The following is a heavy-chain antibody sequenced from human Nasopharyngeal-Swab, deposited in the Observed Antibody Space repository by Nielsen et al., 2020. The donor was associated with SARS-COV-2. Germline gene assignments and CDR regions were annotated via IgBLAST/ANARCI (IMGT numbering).Heavy chain of an antibody. CDR2: INSDGSST. CDR1: GFTFSSYW. J-gene: IGHJ3*02. D-gene: IGHD6-19*01. Sequence: GESLKISCAASGFTFSSYWMHWVRQAPGKGLVWVSRINSDGSSTSYADSVEGRFTISRDNAKNTLYLQMNSLRAEDTAVYYCARDQRSSGDAFDIWGQGTMVTVSS. CDR3: ARDQRSSGDAFDI. V-gene: IGHV3-74*01.